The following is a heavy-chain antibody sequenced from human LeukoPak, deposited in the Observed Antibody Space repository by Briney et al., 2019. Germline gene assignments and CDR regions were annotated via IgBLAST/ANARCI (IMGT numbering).Heavy chain of an antibody. J-gene: IGHJ4*02. CDR1: GFTFSSYA. CDR2: TRKKANNYTT. CDR3: AGTYDSSDYSFDY. V-gene: IGHV3-72*01. D-gene: IGHD3-22*01. Sequence: GGPLRLSCAASGFTFSSYAMSWLPQAPGRGLEWVGRTRKKANNYTTEDAASVKGRFTISRDDSKISLYLQMNSLKTEDTAVYYCAGTYDSSDYSFDYWGQGTLVTVSS.